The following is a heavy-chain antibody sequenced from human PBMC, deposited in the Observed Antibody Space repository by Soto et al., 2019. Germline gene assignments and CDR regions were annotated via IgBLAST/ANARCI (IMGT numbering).Heavy chain of an antibody. V-gene: IGHV3-74*01. CDR1: GFTFSSYW. CDR2: INSDGSST. CDR3: VRGDYGGNWGY. J-gene: IGHJ4*02. D-gene: IGHD4-17*01. Sequence: EVQLVESGGGLVQPGGSLRLSCAASGFTFSSYWMHWVRQAPGKGLEWVSRINSDGSSTSYADSVKGRFTISRDNATNTLYLQRHSLRAEVTAVYYCVRGDYGGNWGYWGQGTLVTVSS.